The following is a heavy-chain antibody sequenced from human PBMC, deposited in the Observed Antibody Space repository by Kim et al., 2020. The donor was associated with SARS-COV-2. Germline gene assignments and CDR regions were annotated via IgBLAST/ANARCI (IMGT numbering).Heavy chain of an antibody. V-gene: IGHV3-30*18. Sequence: GGSLRLSCAASGFNFNEYGMHWVRQAPGKGLEWVSAISSDGSHKPYGEFVKGRFTISRDNSKNTLHLQMNSLTTEDTAVYYCAKGRPPSGSGGYEFTHWGPGSLHTV. D-gene: IGHD3-10*01. J-gene: IGHJ4*02. CDR3: AKGRPPSGSGGYEFTH. CDR1: GFNFNEYG. CDR2: ISSDGSHK.